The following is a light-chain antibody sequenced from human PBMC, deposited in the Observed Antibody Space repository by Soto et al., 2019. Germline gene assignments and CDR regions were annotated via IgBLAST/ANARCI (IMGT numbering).Light chain of an antibody. CDR1: QDIRNA. V-gene: IGKV1-6*01. Sequence: AIQMTQSPSSLSASVGDRVTFTCRTSQDIRNALGWFQQKPGKAPKLLIYAASTLKSGVPSRFSGSASGTDFTLTISGLQPEDFATYYCLQDYNYIWTFGQGTRVEI. CDR2: AAS. CDR3: LQDYNYIWT. J-gene: IGKJ1*01.